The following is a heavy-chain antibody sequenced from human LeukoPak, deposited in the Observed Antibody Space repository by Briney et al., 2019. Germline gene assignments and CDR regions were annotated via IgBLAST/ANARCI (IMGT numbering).Heavy chain of an antibody. CDR3: TKSRQETVLTYINNCIVP. CDR2: IGDDGSNK. CDR1: GFTFSSDG. Sequence: GGSLRLSCAASGFTFSSDGMHWVRQAPGKGLEWVAVIGDDGSNKYYADSVKGRFTISRDNSKNTLYLQMNSLRAEDTAVYYCTKSRQETVLTYINNCIVPRGEGNLVTASS. D-gene: IGHD4/OR15-4a*01. V-gene: IGHV3-30*18. J-gene: IGHJ5*02.